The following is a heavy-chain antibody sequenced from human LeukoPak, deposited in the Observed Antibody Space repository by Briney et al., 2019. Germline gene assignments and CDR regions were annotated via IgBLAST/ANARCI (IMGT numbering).Heavy chain of an antibody. CDR2: INHSGSS. CDR1: DEPFSTYY. D-gene: IGHD4-17*01. Sequence: PSETLSLTCAVYDEPFSTYYWTWIRQPPGKGLEWIGHINHSGSSNYDPSLKSRVTISVDTSKKQFSLKLSSVTAADTAVYYCARDTTVTTSDYWGQGTLVTVSS. V-gene: IGHV4-34*01. J-gene: IGHJ4*02. CDR3: ARDTTVTTSDY.